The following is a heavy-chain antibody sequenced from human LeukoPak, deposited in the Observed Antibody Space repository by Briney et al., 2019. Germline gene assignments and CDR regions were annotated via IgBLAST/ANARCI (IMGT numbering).Heavy chain of an antibody. CDR1: GYTLTELS. CDR3: ATAIFGVVIGFDY. CDR2: FDPEDGET. J-gene: IGHJ4*02. Sequence: ASVKVSCKVSGYTLTELSMHWVRQAPGKGLEWVGSFDPEDGETIYAQKFQGRVTMTEDTSTDTAYMELSSLRSEDTAVYYCATAIFGVVIGFDYWGQGTLVTVSS. V-gene: IGHV1-24*01. D-gene: IGHD3-3*01.